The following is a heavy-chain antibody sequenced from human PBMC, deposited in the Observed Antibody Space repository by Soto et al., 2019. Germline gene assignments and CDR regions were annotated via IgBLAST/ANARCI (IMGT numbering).Heavy chain of an antibody. CDR1: GGTFSSYA. Sequence: SVKVSCKASGGTFSSYAISWVRQAPGQGLEWMGGIIPIFGTANYAQKFQGRVTITADESTSTAYMELSSLRSEDTAVYYCARMDYYDSSGYYGPDYWGQGTLVTVSS. J-gene: IGHJ4*02. V-gene: IGHV1-69*13. D-gene: IGHD3-22*01. CDR2: IIPIFGTA. CDR3: ARMDYYDSSGYYGPDY.